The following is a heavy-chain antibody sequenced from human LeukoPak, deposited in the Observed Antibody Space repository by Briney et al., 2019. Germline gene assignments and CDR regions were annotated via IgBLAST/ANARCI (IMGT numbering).Heavy chain of an antibody. CDR2: ISGSGGST. CDR1: GFTFSSYA. Sequence: QPGGSLRLSSAASGFTFSSYAMSWVRQAPGKGLEWVSAISGSGGSTYYADSVKGRFTISRDNSKNTLYLQMNSLRAEDTAVYYCAKSGQYSEVVTHFDYWGQGTLVTVSS. J-gene: IGHJ4*02. V-gene: IGHV3-23*01. CDR3: AKSGQYSEVVTHFDY. D-gene: IGHD3-22*01.